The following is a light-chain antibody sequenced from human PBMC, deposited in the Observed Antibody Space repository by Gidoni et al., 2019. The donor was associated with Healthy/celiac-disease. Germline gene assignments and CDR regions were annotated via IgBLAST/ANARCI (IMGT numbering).Light chain of an antibody. CDR2: KAS. CDR3: QQYNSYPCT. Sequence: DIKLTQSPSTLSASVGDRVTIPSRASQSISSWLAWYQQKPGKDPKLLIYKASSLESGVPSRFSGSGSGTEFTLTISSLQPDDFATYYCQQYNSYPCTFXXXTKLEIK. J-gene: IGKJ2*02. CDR1: QSISSW. V-gene: IGKV1-5*03.